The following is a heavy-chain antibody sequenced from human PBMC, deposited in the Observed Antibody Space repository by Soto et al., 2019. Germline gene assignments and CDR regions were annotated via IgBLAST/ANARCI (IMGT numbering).Heavy chain of an antibody. D-gene: IGHD3-10*01. V-gene: IGHV3-33*01. CDR1: GFTFSSYG. CDR2: IWYDGSNK. CDR3: ARDWGSGSYYLDY. J-gene: IGHJ4*02. Sequence: QVQLVESGGGVVQPGRSLRLSCAASGFTFSSYGMHWVRQAPGKGLEWVAVIWYDGSNKYYADSVKGRFTISRDNSKNTLYLQMNSLRAEDTAVYYCARDWGSGSYYLDYWGQGTLVTVSS.